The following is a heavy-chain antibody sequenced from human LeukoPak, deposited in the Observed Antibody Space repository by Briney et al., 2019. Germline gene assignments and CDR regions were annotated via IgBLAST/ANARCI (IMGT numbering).Heavy chain of an antibody. J-gene: IGHJ4*02. V-gene: IGHV3-15*01. D-gene: IGHD3-3*01. Sequence: PGGSLRLSCAASGFTFSNAWMSWVRQVPGEGLEWVGRIKSKIDAGTTDYAAPVKGRFTISRDDSKNTLHLQMNSLKTEDTAVYYCTTGSKFYHFRSSFYLTYWGQGALVSVSS. CDR1: GFTFSNAW. CDR2: IKSKIDAGTT. CDR3: TTGSKFYHFRSSFYLTY.